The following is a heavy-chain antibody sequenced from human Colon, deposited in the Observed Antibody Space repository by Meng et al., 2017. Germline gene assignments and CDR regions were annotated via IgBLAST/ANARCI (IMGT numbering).Heavy chain of an antibody. D-gene: IGHD3-10*01. Sequence: LQSSAPGLVKPSGTLSLTCTVSGGSISSSSYYWGWIRQPPGKGLEWIGSIYYSGSTYYNPSLKSRVTISVDTSKNQFSLKLSSVTAADTAVYYCAVWFGELLSGNWFDPWGQGTLVTVSS. CDR1: GGSISSSSYY. J-gene: IGHJ5*02. V-gene: IGHV4-39*07. CDR3: AVWFGELLSGNWFDP. CDR2: IYYSGST.